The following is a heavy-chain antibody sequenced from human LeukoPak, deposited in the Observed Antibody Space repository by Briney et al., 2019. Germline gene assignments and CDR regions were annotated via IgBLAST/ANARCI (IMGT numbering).Heavy chain of an antibody. CDR2: IYYSGST. V-gene: IGHV4-39*01. D-gene: IGHD3-10*01. Sequence: SETLSLTCTVSGGSISSSSYHWGWIRQPPGKGLEWIGSIYYSGSTYYNPSLKSRVTISVDTSKNQFSLKLSSVTAADTAVYYCARQGPYYYGSGSSYYFDYWGQGTLVTVSS. J-gene: IGHJ4*02. CDR3: ARQGPYYYGSGSSYYFDY. CDR1: GGSISSSSYH.